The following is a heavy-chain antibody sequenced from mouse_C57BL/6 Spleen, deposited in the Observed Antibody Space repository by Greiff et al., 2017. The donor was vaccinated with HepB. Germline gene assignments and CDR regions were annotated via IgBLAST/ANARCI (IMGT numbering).Heavy chain of an antibody. Sequence: QVQLKQPGAELVKPGASVKLSCKASGYTFTSYWMHWVKQRPGQGLEWIGMIHPNSGSTNYNEKFKSKATLTVDKSSSTAYMQLSSLTSEDSAVYYCARSYYYGSSYGGYFDVWGTGTTVTVSS. V-gene: IGHV1-64*01. CDR3: ARSYYYGSSYGGYFDV. CDR2: IHPNSGST. D-gene: IGHD1-1*01. J-gene: IGHJ1*03. CDR1: GYTFTSYW.